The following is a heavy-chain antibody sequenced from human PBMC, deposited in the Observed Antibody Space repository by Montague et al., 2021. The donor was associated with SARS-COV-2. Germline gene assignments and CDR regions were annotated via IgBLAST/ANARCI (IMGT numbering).Heavy chain of an antibody. CDR3: VRDPGMNGLDI. Sequence: LRLSCAASGFSFSSFSTHWVRQAPGKGLESLAVVSTDVNEKYYSGSVRGRFTISRDNSKNTVSLQVNSLRVEDTAVYYCVRDPGMNGLDIWGQGTRVTVSS. CDR1: GFSFSSFS. D-gene: IGHD2-8*01. CDR2: VSTDVNEK. J-gene: IGHJ3*02. V-gene: IGHV3-30*04.